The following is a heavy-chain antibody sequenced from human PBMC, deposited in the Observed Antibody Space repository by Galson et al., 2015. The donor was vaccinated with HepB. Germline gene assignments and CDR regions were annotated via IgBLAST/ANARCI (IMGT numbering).Heavy chain of an antibody. D-gene: IGHD3-10*01. V-gene: IGHV1-18*04. J-gene: IGHJ2*01. CDR1: GYTFTSYA. Sequence: SVKVSCKASGYTFTSYAISWVRQAPGQGLEWMGWISAYNGNTNYAQKLQGRVTMTTDTSTSTAYMELRSLRSDDTAVYYCARDSSRSMVRGVRYFDLWGRGTLVTVSS. CDR3: ARDSSRSMVRGVRYFDL. CDR2: ISAYNGNT.